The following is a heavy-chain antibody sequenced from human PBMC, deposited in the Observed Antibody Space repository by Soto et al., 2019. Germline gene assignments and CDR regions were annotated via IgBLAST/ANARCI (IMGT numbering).Heavy chain of an antibody. CDR1: GVTFSSYS. D-gene: IGHD6-19*01. V-gene: IGHV3-48*01. CDR3: ARELGFDAVARMAV. Sequence: EVQLVESGGGLVQPGGSLRLSCTASGVTFSSYSMVWVRQAPGKGLEWVSYISSSSSSIYYADSVKGRFSTSRDNAKNSTSLHMNSLRVEDTGVYYCARELGFDAVARMAVWGQGTTVTVSS. J-gene: IGHJ6*02. CDR2: ISSSSSSI.